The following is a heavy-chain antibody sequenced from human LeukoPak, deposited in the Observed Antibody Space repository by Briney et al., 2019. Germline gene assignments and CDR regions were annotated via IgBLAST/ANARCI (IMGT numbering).Heavy chain of an antibody. D-gene: IGHD3-10*01. CDR3: ARDDGPVVRGVSNWFDP. Sequence: GASVKVSCKASGYTYTSYGISWVRQAPGQGLEWMGWISAYNGNTNYAQKLQGRVTMTTDTSTSTAYMELRSLRSDDTAVYYCARDDGPVVRGVSNWFDPWGQGTLVTVSS. CDR2: ISAYNGNT. J-gene: IGHJ5*02. CDR1: GYTYTSYG. V-gene: IGHV1-18*01.